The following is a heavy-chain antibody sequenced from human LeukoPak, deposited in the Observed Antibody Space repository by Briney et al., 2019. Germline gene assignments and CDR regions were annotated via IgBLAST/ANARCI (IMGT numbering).Heavy chain of an antibody. D-gene: IGHD5-24*01. CDR3: ARGRDYYDY. J-gene: IGHJ4*02. V-gene: IGHV4-30-2*01. CDR1: GDSISSGVYS. CDR2: IFHSGNT. Sequence: SEALSLTCAVSGDSISSGVYSWSWLRQPPGKGLEWIGYIFHSGNTYSNPSLKSRLTISVDTSKNQFSLKLSSVTAADTAVYYCARGRDYYDYWGQGTLVTVSS.